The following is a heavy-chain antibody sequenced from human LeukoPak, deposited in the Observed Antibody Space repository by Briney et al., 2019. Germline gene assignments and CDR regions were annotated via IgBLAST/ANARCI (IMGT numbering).Heavy chain of an antibody. J-gene: IGHJ5*02. D-gene: IGHD2-2*01. Sequence: ASVKVSCKASGYTFTSYDINWVRQATAQGREWMGWMNPNSGKTGYAQKFQGRGSMNRNTSISKDYMELRSLRSEDTAVYYCARGVVPAASDNWFDPWGQGTLVTVSS. CDR1: GYTFTSYD. CDR3: ARGVVPAASDNWFDP. V-gene: IGHV1-8*01. CDR2: MNPNSGKT.